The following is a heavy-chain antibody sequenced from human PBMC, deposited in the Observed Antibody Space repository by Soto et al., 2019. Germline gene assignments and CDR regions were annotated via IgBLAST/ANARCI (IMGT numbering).Heavy chain of an antibody. CDR3: ARDMNGVLGMGH. D-gene: IGHD2-8*01. CDR1: GGSISSGGYY. V-gene: IGHV4-31*03. Sequence: QVQLQESGPGLVKPSQTLSLTCTVSGGSISSGGYYWSWIRQHPGKGLEWIGYIYYSGSTYYNPSLKSRVXLXVXSSKHQFSRKLSSVTAADTAVYYCARDMNGVLGMGHWGQGTLVTVSS. J-gene: IGHJ4*02. CDR2: IYYSGST.